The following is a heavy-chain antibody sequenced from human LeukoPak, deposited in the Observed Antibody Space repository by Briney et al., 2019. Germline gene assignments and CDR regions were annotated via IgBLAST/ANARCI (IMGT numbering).Heavy chain of an antibody. Sequence: GGSLRLSCAASGFTFSSYWMSWVRQAPGKGLGWVANIKQDGSEKYYVDSVKGRFAISRDNAKNSLYLQMNSLRAEDTAVYYCARAPDGSGWYEFADWGQGTLVTVSS. CDR3: ARAPDGSGWYEFAD. D-gene: IGHD6-19*01. CDR1: GFTFSSYW. CDR2: IKQDGSEK. J-gene: IGHJ4*02. V-gene: IGHV3-7*01.